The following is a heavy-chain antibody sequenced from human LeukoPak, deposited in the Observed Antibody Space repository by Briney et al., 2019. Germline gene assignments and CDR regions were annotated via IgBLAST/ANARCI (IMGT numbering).Heavy chain of an antibody. D-gene: IGHD3-22*01. CDR2: IYYSGST. CDR3: ARQSSGYYDSSGYCLPYNWFDP. Sequence: SETLSLTCTVSGGSISSSSYYWGWIRQPPGKGLEWIGSIYYSGSTYYNPSLKSRVTISVDTSKNQFSLELSSVTAADTAVYYCARQSSGYYDSSGYCLPYNWFDPWGQGTLVTVSS. V-gene: IGHV4-39*01. CDR1: GGSISSSSYY. J-gene: IGHJ5*02.